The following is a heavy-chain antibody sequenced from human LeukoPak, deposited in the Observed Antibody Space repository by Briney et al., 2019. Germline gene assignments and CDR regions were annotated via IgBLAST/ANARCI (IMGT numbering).Heavy chain of an antibody. J-gene: IGHJ5*02. V-gene: IGHV4-4*07. CDR1: GGSISSYY. Sequence: SSETLSLTCTVSGGSISSYYWSWIRQPAGKGLEWIGRIYTSGSTNYNPSLKSRVTMSVDTSKNQFSLKLSSVTAADTAVYYCARGRYYGSGSYRWFDPWGQGTLVTVSS. D-gene: IGHD3-10*01. CDR2: IYTSGST. CDR3: ARGRYYGSGSYRWFDP.